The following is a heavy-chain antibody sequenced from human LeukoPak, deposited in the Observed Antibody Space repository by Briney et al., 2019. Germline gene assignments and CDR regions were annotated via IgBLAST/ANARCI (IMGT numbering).Heavy chain of an antibody. CDR1: EYTFTSYD. CDR2: MNPNSGNT. CDR3: ARGRHPGPTWISEY. Sequence: ASVKVSCKASEYTFTSYDINWVGQATGQGLEWMGWMNPNSGNTGYAQKFQGRVTMTRNTSISTAYMELSSLTFEDTAVYYCARGRHPGPTWISEYWGQGTLVTVSS. D-gene: IGHD5-12*01. V-gene: IGHV1-8*01. J-gene: IGHJ4*02.